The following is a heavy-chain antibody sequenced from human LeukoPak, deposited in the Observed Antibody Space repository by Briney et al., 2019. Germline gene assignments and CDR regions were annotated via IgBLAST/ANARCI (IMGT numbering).Heavy chain of an antibody. Sequence: ASVKVSCKASGGTFSSYAISWVRQAPGQGLEWMGGIIPIFGTANYAQKFQGRVTITADESTSTAYMELSSLRSEDTAVYYCAASIWSGYYSLTYFDYWGRGTLVTVSS. D-gene: IGHD3-3*01. CDR2: IIPIFGTA. V-gene: IGHV1-69*13. J-gene: IGHJ4*02. CDR1: GGTFSSYA. CDR3: AASIWSGYYSLTYFDY.